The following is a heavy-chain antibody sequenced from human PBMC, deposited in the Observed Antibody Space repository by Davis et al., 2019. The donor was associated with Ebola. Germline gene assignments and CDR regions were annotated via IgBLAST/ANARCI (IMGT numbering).Heavy chain of an antibody. Sequence: KVSCKASGYTFTSYWIGWVRQMPGKGLEWMGIIYPGDSDTRYSPSFQGQVTISADKSISTAYLQWSSLKASDTAMYYCARLELGTLYYMDVWGKGTTVTVSS. CDR3: ARLELGTLYYMDV. J-gene: IGHJ6*03. CDR2: IYPGDSDT. V-gene: IGHV5-51*01. D-gene: IGHD7-27*01. CDR1: GYTFTSYW.